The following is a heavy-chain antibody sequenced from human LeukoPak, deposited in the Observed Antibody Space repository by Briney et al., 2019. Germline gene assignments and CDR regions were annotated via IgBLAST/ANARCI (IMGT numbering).Heavy chain of an antibody. CDR1: GGSLSSNNYF. Sequence: PSETLTLTCTVSGGSLSSNNYFRGWIRQPPGKGLEWIGSMFYSGSTYYNPSLKSRVTISVDTTDNQFSLRLTSVTAADTAVYYCASRYCRGGNCVSGVFDYFNCWGQGTLVTVSS. V-gene: IGHV4-39*01. D-gene: IGHD2-15*01. CDR2: MFYSGST. J-gene: IGHJ4*02. CDR3: ASRYCRGGNCVSGVFDYFNC.